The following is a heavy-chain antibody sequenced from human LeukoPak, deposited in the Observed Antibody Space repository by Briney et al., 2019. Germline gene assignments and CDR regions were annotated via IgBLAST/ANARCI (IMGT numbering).Heavy chain of an antibody. CDR1: GFTFSSYW. D-gene: IGHD3-3*01. Sequence: TGGSLRLSCAASGFTFSSYWMSWVRQAPGKGLEWVANIKQDGSEKSYVDSVKGRFTISRDNTKNSLYLQMNSLRAEDTAVFYCARDQYDTWSRRGNFDSWGQGTLVIVSS. V-gene: IGHV3-7*03. J-gene: IGHJ4*02. CDR3: ARDQYDTWSRRGNFDS. CDR2: IKQDGSEK.